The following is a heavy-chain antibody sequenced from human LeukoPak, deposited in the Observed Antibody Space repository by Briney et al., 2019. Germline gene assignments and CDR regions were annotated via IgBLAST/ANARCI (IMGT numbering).Heavy chain of an antibody. J-gene: IGHJ4*02. CDR2: IYYSGST. CDR1: GDSTSSDRYY. V-gene: IGHV4-39*02. D-gene: IGHD1-26*01. CDR3: ARGRPYSGGYHLDY. Sequence: KPSETLSLTCTVSGDSTSSDRYYGGWVRQPPGKGLEWIGNIYYSGSTYYNPSPKSRVTMSVDTSKNQFLLKLNSVTAADTAVYYCARGRPYSGGYHLDYWGQGTLVTVSS.